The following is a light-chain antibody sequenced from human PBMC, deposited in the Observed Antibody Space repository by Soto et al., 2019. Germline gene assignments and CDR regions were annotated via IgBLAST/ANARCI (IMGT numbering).Light chain of an antibody. CDR3: QQYGSSPWT. V-gene: IGKV3-20*01. CDR1: QTIRRNY. Sequence: ETVLTQSPGTLSLSPGERATLSCRASQTIRRNYLAWYRQTPGQAPRRLIYGASNRATGIADRFRGSGSGTDVTLIITRLEPEDCALYYCQQYGSSPWTFGQGTKVEIK. CDR2: GAS. J-gene: IGKJ1*01.